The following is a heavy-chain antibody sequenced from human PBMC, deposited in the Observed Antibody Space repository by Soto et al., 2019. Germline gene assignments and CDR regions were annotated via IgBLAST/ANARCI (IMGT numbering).Heavy chain of an antibody. CDR3: ARELEGGVFDI. Sequence: QVLLQESGQQLVKPSKPLSLPCTVSVGPVRDAYSYWPWFRKPPGKGLEWMGYLSYTGSTYYNPSLRNRATISVDESSNHLSLRLSSVTAADTAVYYCARELEGGVFDIWGRGTLVTVSS. V-gene: IGHV4-30-4*01. CDR2: LSYTGST. D-gene: IGHD2-8*02. CDR1: VGPVRDAYSY. J-gene: IGHJ3*02.